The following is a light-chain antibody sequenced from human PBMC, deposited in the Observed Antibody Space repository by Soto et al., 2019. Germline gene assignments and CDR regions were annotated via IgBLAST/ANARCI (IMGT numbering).Light chain of an antibody. CDR1: QSFSSN. J-gene: IGKJ1*01. CDR3: QQYGSSLWT. CDR2: GAS. V-gene: IGKV3-15*01. Sequence: EIVMTQSPATLSVSPGERATLSCRASQSFSSNLSWYQQKPGQAPRLLIYGASTRATGIPARFSGSGSGTEFTLTISSLQSEDFAVYYCQQYGSSLWTFGQGTKVDIK.